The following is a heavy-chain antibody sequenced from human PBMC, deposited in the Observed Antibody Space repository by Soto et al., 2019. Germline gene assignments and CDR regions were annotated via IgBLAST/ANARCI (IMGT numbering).Heavy chain of an antibody. CDR1: GGSISSYY. CDR3: ARGPQLVGSTSPYYYYYYGMDV. J-gene: IGHJ6*02. V-gene: IGHV4-4*07. CDR2: IYTSGST. D-gene: IGHD1-26*01. Sequence: SETLSLTCTVSGGSISSYYWSWIRQPAGKGLEWIGRIYTSGSTNYNPSLKSRVTMSVDTSKNQFSLKLSSMTAADTAVYYCARGPQLVGSTSPYYYYYYGMDVWGQGTTVTVSS.